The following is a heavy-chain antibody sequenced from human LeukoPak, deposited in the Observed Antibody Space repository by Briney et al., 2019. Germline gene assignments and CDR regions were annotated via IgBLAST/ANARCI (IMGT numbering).Heavy chain of an antibody. CDR3: ARDLGYGSGSYYGGGDY. Sequence: ASVKVSCKASGYTFTSYGISWVRQAPGQGLEWMGWISAYNGNTNYAQKLQGRVTMTTDTSTSTAYMELRSLRSDDTAVYYRARDLGYGSGSYYGGGDYWGQGTLVTASS. D-gene: IGHD3-10*01. J-gene: IGHJ4*02. CDR1: GYTFTSYG. V-gene: IGHV1-18*04. CDR2: ISAYNGNT.